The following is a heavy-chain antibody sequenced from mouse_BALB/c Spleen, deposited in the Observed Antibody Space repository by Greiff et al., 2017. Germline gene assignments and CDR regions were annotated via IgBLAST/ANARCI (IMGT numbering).Heavy chain of an antibody. Sequence: EVKLMESGGGLVQPGGSLRLSCATSGFTFTDYYMSWVRQPPGKALEWLGFIRNKANGYTTEYSASVKGRFTISRDNSQSILYLQTNTLRAEDSATYYCARDIYYGYDEGAFAYWGQGTLVTVSA. CDR3: ARDIYYGYDEGAFAY. J-gene: IGHJ3*01. CDR2: IRNKANGYTT. V-gene: IGHV7-3*02. D-gene: IGHD2-2*01. CDR1: GFTFTDYY.